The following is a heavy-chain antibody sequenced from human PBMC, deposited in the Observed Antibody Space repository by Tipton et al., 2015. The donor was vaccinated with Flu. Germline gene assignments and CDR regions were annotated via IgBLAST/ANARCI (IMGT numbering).Heavy chain of an antibody. Sequence: SLRLSCAASGFTFSNYWMHWVRQAPGKGLESVARINTDGTTTTYVGSVEGRFTVSRDNAKNTLYVQMNSLRAEDTAVYYCARGYYDSSGFPTGFDYWGQGALVTVSS. D-gene: IGHD3-22*01. V-gene: IGHV3-74*01. J-gene: IGHJ4*02. CDR3: ARGYYDSSGFPTGFDY. CDR2: INTDGTTT. CDR1: GFTFSNYW.